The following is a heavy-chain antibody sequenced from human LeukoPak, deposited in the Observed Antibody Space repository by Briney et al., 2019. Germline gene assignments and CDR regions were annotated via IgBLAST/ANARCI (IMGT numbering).Heavy chain of an antibody. CDR1: GGSISSGGYY. D-gene: IGHD5-24*01. J-gene: IGHJ4*01. V-gene: IGHV4-31*03. CDR2: IYYSGST. CDR3: ARVAGYKPDY. Sequence: SETLSLTCTVSGGSISSGGYYWSWIRQHPGKGLEWIGYIYYSGSTYYNPSLKSRVTISLDTSKNQFSLKLTSVTAADTAVNYCARVAGYKPDYWGQEPWSPSPQ.